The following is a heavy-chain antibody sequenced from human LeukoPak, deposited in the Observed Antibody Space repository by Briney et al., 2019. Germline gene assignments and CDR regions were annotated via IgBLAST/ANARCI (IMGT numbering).Heavy chain of an antibody. V-gene: IGHV4-61*02. CDR1: GGSISSGSYY. Sequence: SETLSLTCTVSGGSISSGSYYWSWVRQPAGKGLEWIGRIYATGSTNYNPSLKSRVTISVDTSKNQFSLNLTSVTAADTAVYYCARSGSYPYYFDYWGQGTLVTVSS. CDR3: ARSGSYPYYFDY. J-gene: IGHJ4*02. D-gene: IGHD3-10*01. CDR2: IYATGST.